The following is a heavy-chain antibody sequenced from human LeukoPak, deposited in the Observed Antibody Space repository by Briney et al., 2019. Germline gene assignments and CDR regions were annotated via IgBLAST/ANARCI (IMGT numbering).Heavy chain of an antibody. J-gene: IGHJ6*02. CDR3: ARDYGSGSLYGMDV. CDR2: IYYSGST. Sequence: SETLSLTCTVSGDSISNYYWSWIRQPPGKGLEWIGYIYYSGSTNYNPSLKSRVTISVDTSKNQFSLKLSSVTAADTAVYYCARDYGSGSLYGMDVWGQGTTVTVSS. V-gene: IGHV4-59*01. CDR1: GDSISNYY. D-gene: IGHD3-10*01.